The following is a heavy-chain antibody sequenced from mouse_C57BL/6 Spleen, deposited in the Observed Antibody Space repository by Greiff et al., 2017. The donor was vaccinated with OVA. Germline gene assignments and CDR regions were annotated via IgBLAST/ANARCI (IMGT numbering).Heavy chain of an antibody. J-gene: IGHJ3*01. CDR3: ARYDYEYDRFAD. CDR2: IHPNSGST. D-gene: IGHD2-4*01. CDR1: GYTFTSYW. V-gene: IGHV1-64*01. Sequence: VQLQQPGAELVKPGASVKLSCKASGYTFTSYWMHWVKQRPGQGLEWIGMIHPNSGSTNYNEKFKSKATLTVDKSSSTAYMQLSSLTSKDSAVYDCARYDYEYDRFADWGKGTLVTVSA.